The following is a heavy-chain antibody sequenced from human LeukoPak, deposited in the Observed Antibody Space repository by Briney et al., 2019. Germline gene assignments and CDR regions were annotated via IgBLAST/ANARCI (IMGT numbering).Heavy chain of an antibody. J-gene: IGHJ4*02. CDR3: TRRTVAGVDY. V-gene: IGHV3-73*01. CDR2: IRSKANSYAT. D-gene: IGHD6-19*01. CDR1: GFTFSGSA. Sequence: PGGSLGLSCAASGFTFSGSAMHWVRQASGKGLEWVGRIRSKANSYATAYAASVKGRFTISRDDSKDTAYLQMNSLKTEDTAVYYCTRRTVAGVDYWGQGTLVTVSS.